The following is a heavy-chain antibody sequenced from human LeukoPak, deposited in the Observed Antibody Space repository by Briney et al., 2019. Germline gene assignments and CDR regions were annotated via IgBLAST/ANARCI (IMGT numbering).Heavy chain of an antibody. CDR1: GYTLSGFG. J-gene: IGHJ4*02. CDR2: ITTYNGDK. CDR3: ARDCSNGVCYPRDY. V-gene: IGHV1-18*01. Sequence: ASVKVSCRASGYTLSGFGISWVRQAPGQGLEWVGWITTYNGDKKYAERFQGRVTMTTDTSTSTYYMKLRNLRTDDTATYYCARDCSNGVCYPRDYWGQGTLVSV. D-gene: IGHD2-8*01.